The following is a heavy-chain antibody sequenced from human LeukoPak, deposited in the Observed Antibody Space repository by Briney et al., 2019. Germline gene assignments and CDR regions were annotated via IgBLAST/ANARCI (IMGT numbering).Heavy chain of an antibody. J-gene: IGHJ4*02. CDR2: IDPSDSYT. CDR3: ARHLVVAATLSLFD. CDR1: GYSFTSYW. Sequence: GESLKISCKGSGYSFTSYWISWVRQMPGEGLEWMGRIDPSDSYTNYSPSFQGHVTISADKSISTAYLQRSSLKASDTAMYYCARHLVVAATLSLFDWGQGTLVTVSS. V-gene: IGHV5-10-1*01. D-gene: IGHD2-15*01.